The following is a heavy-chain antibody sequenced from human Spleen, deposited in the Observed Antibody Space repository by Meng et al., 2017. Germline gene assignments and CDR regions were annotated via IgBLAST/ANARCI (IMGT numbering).Heavy chain of an antibody. D-gene: IGHD2-15*01. J-gene: IGHJ4*02. Sequence: QVQLQESGPGLVKPSGTLTLTCAVSGGSISSNKWSEKGLEWIGYIYYSGSTNYNPSLKSRVTISVDTSKNQFSLNLSSVTAADTAVYYCARGGWSLDYWGQGTLVTVSS. CDR2: IYYSGST. CDR3: ARGGWSLDY. CDR1: GGSISSNK. V-gene: IGHV4-59*08.